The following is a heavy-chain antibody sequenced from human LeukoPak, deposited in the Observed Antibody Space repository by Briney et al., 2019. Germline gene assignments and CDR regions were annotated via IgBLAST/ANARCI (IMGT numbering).Heavy chain of an antibody. J-gene: IGHJ4*02. Sequence: GRSLRLSCAASGFTFDDYAMHWVRQAPGKGLEWVSGISWNSGSIGYADSVKGRFTISRDNAKNSLYLQMNSLRAEDTALYYCAKGLTYYYDSSGSAVYFDYWGQGTLVTVSS. V-gene: IGHV3-9*01. CDR3: AKGLTYYYDSSGSAVYFDY. CDR1: GFTFDDYA. CDR2: ISWNSGSI. D-gene: IGHD3-22*01.